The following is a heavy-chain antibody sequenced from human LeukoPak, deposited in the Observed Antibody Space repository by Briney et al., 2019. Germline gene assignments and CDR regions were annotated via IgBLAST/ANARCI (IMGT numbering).Heavy chain of an antibody. J-gene: IGHJ3*02. CDR2: IIPIFGTA. V-gene: IGHV1-69*05. CDR1: GGTFSSYA. Sequence: SVKVSCKASGGTFSSYAISWVRQAPGQGLEWMGGIIPIFGTANYAQKFQGRVTITTDESTSTAYMELSSLISEDTAVYYCARARSPLLDSSTPYDAFDIWGQGTMVTVSS. CDR3: ARARSPLLDSSTPYDAFDI. D-gene: IGHD2-2*01.